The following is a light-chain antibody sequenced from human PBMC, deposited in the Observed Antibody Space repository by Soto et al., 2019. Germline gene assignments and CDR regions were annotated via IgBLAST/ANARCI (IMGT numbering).Light chain of an antibody. CDR1: NIGSKS. CDR2: DDR. V-gene: IGLV3-21*02. CDR3: QVWDSSSDPVV. Sequence: SYELTQPPSVSVAPGQTARITCGGNNIGSKSVHWYQQRPGQAPVLVVYDDRDRPSGIPERLSGSNSGNTATLTISRVEAGDEADYYCQVWDSSSDPVVFGGGTKLTVL. J-gene: IGLJ2*01.